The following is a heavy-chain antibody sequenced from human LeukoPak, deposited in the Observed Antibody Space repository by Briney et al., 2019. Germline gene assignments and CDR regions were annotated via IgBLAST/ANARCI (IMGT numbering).Heavy chain of an antibody. V-gene: IGHV4-38-2*02. Sequence: SETMSLTCIVSGYSISSGYYWGWIRQPPGKGLEWIGSIYHSGSTYYNPSLKSRVTISVDTSKNQFSLKLSSVTAADTAVYYCASSCSGGSCYSSLDAFDIWGQGTMVTVSS. CDR1: GYSISSGYY. J-gene: IGHJ3*02. CDR2: IYHSGST. CDR3: ASSCSGGSCYSSLDAFDI. D-gene: IGHD2-15*01.